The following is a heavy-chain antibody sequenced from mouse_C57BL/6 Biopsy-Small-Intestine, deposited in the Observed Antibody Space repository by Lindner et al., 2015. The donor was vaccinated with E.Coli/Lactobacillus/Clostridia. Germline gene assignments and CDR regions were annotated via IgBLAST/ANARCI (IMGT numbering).Heavy chain of an antibody. Sequence: VQLQESGPELVKPGASVKLSCKASGYTFTSYDINWVKQRPGQGLEWIGWIYPRDGSTKYNEKFKGKATLTVDTSSSTAYMELHSLTSEDSAVYFCARGALIITRLVFDYWGQGTTLTVSS. CDR1: GYTFTSYD. CDR3: ARGALIITRLVFDY. CDR2: IYPRDGST. D-gene: IGHD1-1*01. J-gene: IGHJ2*01. V-gene: IGHV1-85*01.